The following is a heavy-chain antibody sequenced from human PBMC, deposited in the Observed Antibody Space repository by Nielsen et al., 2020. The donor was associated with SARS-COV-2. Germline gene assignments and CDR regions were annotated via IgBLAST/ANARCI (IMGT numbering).Heavy chain of an antibody. CDR2: IKLDGSEK. Sequence: GESLKISCVVSGFNFRGYWMTWVRQAPGKGLEWVGNIKLDGSEKYYVDSVKGRFTISRDNARNTLYLQMNSLRAEDTAVYYCARLTYCTDGSCYGSPGVDYWGQGTLVTVSS. CDR3: ARLTYCTDGSCYGSPGVDY. D-gene: IGHD2-15*01. V-gene: IGHV3-7*01. CDR1: GFNFRGYW. J-gene: IGHJ4*02.